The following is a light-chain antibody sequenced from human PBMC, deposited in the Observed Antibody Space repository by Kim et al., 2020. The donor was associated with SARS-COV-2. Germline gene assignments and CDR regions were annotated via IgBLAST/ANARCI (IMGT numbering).Light chain of an antibody. CDR3: QQYGDWPYV. Sequence: SVSPGERATLSCRTSQNIGSNLAWDQPKPGQAPRLLIYGASTRATGISGRFSGSGSGTDFTLTISSLQSEDLAVYYCQQYGDWPYVFGQGTKLEI. CDR2: GAS. J-gene: IGKJ2*01. V-gene: IGKV3-15*01. CDR1: QNIGSN.